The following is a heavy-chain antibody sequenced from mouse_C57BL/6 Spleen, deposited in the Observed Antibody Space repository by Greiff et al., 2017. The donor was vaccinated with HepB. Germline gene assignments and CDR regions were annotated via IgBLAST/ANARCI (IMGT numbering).Heavy chain of an antibody. D-gene: IGHD2-1*01. J-gene: IGHJ1*03. CDR3: ARDGNYVPLWYFDV. CDR1: GYTFTSYW. V-gene: IGHV1-55*01. CDR2: IYPGSGST. Sequence: VQLQQPGAELVKPGASVKMSCKASGYTFTSYWITWVKQRPGQGLEWIGDIYPGSGSTNYNEKFKSKATLTVDTSSSTAYMQLSSLTSEDSAVYYCARDGNYVPLWYFDVWGTGTTVTVSS.